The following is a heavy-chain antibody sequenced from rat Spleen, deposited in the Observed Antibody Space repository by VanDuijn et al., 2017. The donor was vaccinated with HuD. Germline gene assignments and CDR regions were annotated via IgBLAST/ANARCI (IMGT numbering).Heavy chain of an antibody. D-gene: IGHD1-2*01. Sequence: EVQLVESGGGLVQPGRSLKLSCVASGFTFSSYWMYWTRQAPGKGLEWVSSINTDGSSTYYRDSVKGRFTISRDNAKSTLYLQMNSLRSEDTATYFCARHSLYYYSRYIHEYFDNWGQGVMVTVSS. J-gene: IGHJ2*01. V-gene: IGHV5-58*01. CDR3: ARHSLYYYSRYIHEYFDN. CDR2: INTDGSST. CDR1: GFTFSSYW.